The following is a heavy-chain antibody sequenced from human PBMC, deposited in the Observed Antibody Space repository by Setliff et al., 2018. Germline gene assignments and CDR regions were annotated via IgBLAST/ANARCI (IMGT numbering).Heavy chain of an antibody. Sequence: PSETLSLTCAVYDGSFSGYYWSWIRQPPGKGLEWIGFIYYSGATTYNPSLKSRVTISVDTSKNQFSLNLNSVTAADTAVYYCARYRNYFDSSGQTQYYFDYWGQGTPVTVSS. CDR2: IYYSGAT. D-gene: IGHD3-22*01. CDR3: ARYRNYFDSSGQTQYYFDY. CDR1: DGSFSGYY. V-gene: IGHV4-34*11. J-gene: IGHJ4*02.